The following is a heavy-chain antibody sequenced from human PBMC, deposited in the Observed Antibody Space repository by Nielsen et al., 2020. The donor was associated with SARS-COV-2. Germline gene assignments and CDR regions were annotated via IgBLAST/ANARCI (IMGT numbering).Heavy chain of an antibody. J-gene: IGHJ5*02. Sequence: SETLSLTCTVSGGSMSYYYWSWFRQPPGKGLEWIGYIYYNGNTNYNPSLKSRVTISVDTSKNQFSLKLDSVTAADTAVYYCARHYHDFWSGYLAASWFDPWGQGTPVTVS. D-gene: IGHD3-3*01. CDR3: ARHYHDFWSGYLAASWFDP. V-gene: IGHV4-59*08. CDR2: IYYNGNT. CDR1: GGSMSYYY.